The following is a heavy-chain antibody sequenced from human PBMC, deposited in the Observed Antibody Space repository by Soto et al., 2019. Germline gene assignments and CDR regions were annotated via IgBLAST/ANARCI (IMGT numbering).Heavy chain of an antibody. CDR2: IIPILGIA. D-gene: IGHD2-15*01. Sequence: QVQLVQSGAEVKKPGSSVKVSCKASGGTFSSYTISWVRQAPGQGLEWMGRIIPILGIANYAQKFQGRVTITADKSTSTAYMELSSLRSEDTAVYYCARESCSGGGCYSGLYDYWGQGTLVTVSS. CDR3: ARESCSGGGCYSGLYDY. CDR1: GGTFSSYT. V-gene: IGHV1-69*08. J-gene: IGHJ4*02.